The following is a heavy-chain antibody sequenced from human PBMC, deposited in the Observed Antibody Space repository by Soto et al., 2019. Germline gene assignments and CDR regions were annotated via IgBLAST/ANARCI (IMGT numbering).Heavy chain of an antibody. J-gene: IGHJ4*02. Sequence: SENLSLTCTVAGGSITSYYWSWIRQPPGKGLEWIGYIYFSGSATYNPSLKSRVTISVDTSKNQFSLKLSSVTAADTAVYYCASRYSGYGDYWGQGTLVTVSS. CDR2: IYFSGSA. CDR3: ASRYSGYGDY. V-gene: IGHV4-59*08. D-gene: IGHD5-12*01. CDR1: GGSITSYY.